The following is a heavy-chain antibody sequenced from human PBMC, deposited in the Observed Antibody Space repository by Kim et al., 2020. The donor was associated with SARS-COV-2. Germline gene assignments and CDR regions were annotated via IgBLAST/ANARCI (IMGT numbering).Heavy chain of an antibody. CDR1: GYNLNTYA. CDR2: LRGDNGNR. J-gene: IGHJ4*02. CDR3: ARDFGSGPYSLDS. D-gene: IGHD3-10*01. Sequence: ASVKVSCKVSGYNLNTYAMHWVRQAPGQTFEWLGCLRGDNGNRKYSQKFQDRVTITQDAPASTAYLDLSSLRSEDTAVYYCARDFGSGPYSLDSWGQGTLVIVSS. V-gene: IGHV1-3*01.